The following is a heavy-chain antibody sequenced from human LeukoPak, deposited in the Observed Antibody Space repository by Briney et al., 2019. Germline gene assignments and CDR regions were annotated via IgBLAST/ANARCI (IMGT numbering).Heavy chain of an antibody. Sequence: GGSLRLSCAASGFTFSDHYMSWIRQAPGKGLEWVSYISHTGTTMYYADSVKGRFTLSRDNARNSLYLQMNSLRAEDTAVYYCARGHWGLDSWGQGTLVSFSS. D-gene: IGHD7-27*01. CDR3: ARGHWGLDS. J-gene: IGHJ4*02. CDR2: ISHTGTTM. V-gene: IGHV3-11*04. CDR1: GFTFSDHY.